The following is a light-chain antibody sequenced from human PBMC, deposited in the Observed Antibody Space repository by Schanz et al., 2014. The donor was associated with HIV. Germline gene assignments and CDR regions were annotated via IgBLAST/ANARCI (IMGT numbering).Light chain of an antibody. CDR2: EVT. Sequence: QSALTQPPSASGSPGQSATISCTGTSSDVGGYNYVSWYQQHPGKAPKLMIYEVTKRPAGVPDRFSASKSGNTASLTVSGLQAEDEADYYCSSFADNSIFFGSGIKLTVL. J-gene: IGLJ1*01. V-gene: IGLV2-8*01. CDR1: SSDVGGYNY. CDR3: SSFADNSIF.